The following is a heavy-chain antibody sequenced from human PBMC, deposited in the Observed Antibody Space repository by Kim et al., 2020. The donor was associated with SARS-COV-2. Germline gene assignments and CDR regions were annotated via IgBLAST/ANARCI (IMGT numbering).Heavy chain of an antibody. J-gene: IGHJ4*02. V-gene: IGHV3-53*01. Sequence: TYSADSVKGRLTISSDIPKDTLYIQMNSLRAEDTAVYYCSSSTLGAYFDYWGQGSLVTVSS. D-gene: IGHD7-27*01. CDR2: T. CDR3: SSSTLGAYFDY.